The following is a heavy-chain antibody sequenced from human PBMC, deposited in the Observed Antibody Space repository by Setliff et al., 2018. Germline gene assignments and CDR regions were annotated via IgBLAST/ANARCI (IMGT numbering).Heavy chain of an antibody. CDR1: GDTLTTYA. CDR2: IIPIFGSP. V-gene: IGHV1-69*13. J-gene: IGHJ4*02. Sequence: SVKVSCKASGDTLTTYAIHWVRQAPGQGLEWMGMIIPIFGSPHYAQRFQDRVIITADVSTRTAYMDLSSLRSEDTAIYYCARDADHYDTDENPIFDYWGQGTLVTVSS. CDR3: ARDADHYDTDENPIFDY. D-gene: IGHD3-9*01.